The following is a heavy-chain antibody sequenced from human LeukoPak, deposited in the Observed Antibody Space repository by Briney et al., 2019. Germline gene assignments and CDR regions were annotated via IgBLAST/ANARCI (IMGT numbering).Heavy chain of an antibody. D-gene: IGHD6-13*01. Sequence: KTSETLSLTCTVSGGSISSSSYYWGWIRQPPGKGLEWIGSIYYSGSTYYNPSLKSRVTISVDTSKNQFSLKLSSVTAADTAVYYCAITPTDYSSSSPYYYGMDVWGQGTTVTVSS. CDR1: GGSISSSSYY. CDR3: AITPTDYSSSSPYYYGMDV. CDR2: IYYSGST. J-gene: IGHJ6*02. V-gene: IGHV4-39*01.